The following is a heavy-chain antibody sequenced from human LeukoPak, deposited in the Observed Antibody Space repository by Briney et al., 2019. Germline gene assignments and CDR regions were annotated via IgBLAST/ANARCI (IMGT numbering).Heavy chain of an antibody. CDR2: IIPIFGTA. CDR1: GGTFSSYA. V-gene: IGHV1-69*13. J-gene: IGHJ5*02. CDR3: ARDLLGYCSSTSCYGENWSDP. D-gene: IGHD2-2*01. Sequence: ASVKVSCKASGGTFSSYAISWVRQAPGQGLEWMGGIIPIFGTANYAQKFQGRVTITADESTSTAYMELSSLRSEDTAVYYCARDLLGYCSSTSCYGENWSDPWGQGTLVTVSS.